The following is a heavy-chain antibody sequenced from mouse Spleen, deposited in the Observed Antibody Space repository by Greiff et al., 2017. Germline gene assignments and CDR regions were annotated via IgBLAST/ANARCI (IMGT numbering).Heavy chain of an antibody. Sequence: EVQLQESGGGLVKPGGSLKLSCAASGFTFSDYGMHWVRQAPEKGLEWVAYISSGSSTIYYADTVKGRFTISRDNAKNTLFLQMTSLRSEDTAMYYCASYYGSSYDSPFAYWGQGTLVTVSA. D-gene: IGHD1-1*01. CDR1: GFTFSDYG. CDR3: ASYYGSSYDSPFAY. J-gene: IGHJ3*01. CDR2: ISSGSSTI. V-gene: IGHV5-17*01.